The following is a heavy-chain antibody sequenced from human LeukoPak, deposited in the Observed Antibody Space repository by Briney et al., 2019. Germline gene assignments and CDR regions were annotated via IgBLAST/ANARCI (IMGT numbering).Heavy chain of an antibody. CDR1: GFTFSSYG. D-gene: IGHD2-15*01. CDR3: AKDSQRDCSGGSCYYYYYMDV. CDR2: ISYDGSNK. V-gene: IGHV3-30*18. J-gene: IGHJ6*03. Sequence: PGGSLRLSCAASGFTFSSYGMHWVRQAPGKGLEWVAVISYDGSNKYYADSVKGRFTISRDNSKNTLYLQMNSLRAEDTAVYYCAKDSQRDCSGGSCYYYYYMDVWGKGTTVTVSS.